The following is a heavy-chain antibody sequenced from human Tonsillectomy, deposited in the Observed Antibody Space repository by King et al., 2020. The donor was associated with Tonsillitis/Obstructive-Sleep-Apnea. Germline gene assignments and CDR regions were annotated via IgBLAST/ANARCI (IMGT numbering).Heavy chain of an antibody. CDR1: GGTIVSYN. CDR2: IYSTGTT. V-gene: IGHV4-59*01. Sequence: QLQESGPGLVKPSETLSLTCTVSGGTIVSYNWTWIRQAPGKGLEWIGYIYSTGTTNYNPSLKSRVTTSVDTSKNQFSLKVYSVTAADTAVYYCARVGTTSLGPLIDSGGQGTLVTVSS. J-gene: IGHJ4*02. CDR3: ARVGTTSLGPLIDS. D-gene: IGHD4-17*01.